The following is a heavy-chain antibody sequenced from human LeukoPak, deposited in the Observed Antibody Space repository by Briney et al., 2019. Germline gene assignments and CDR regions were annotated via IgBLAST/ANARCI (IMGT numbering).Heavy chain of an antibody. CDR3: ARNYGSGSYYPKYYYYYYMDV. D-gene: IGHD3-10*01. J-gene: IGHJ6*03. V-gene: IGHV4-34*01. Sequence: SETLSLTCAVYGVSFSGYYWSWIRQPPGKGLEWIGEINHSGSTNYNPSLKSRVTISVDTSRNQFSLKLSSVTAADTAVYYCARNYGSGSYYPKYYYYYYMDVWGKGTTVTVSS. CDR1: GVSFSGYY. CDR2: INHSGST.